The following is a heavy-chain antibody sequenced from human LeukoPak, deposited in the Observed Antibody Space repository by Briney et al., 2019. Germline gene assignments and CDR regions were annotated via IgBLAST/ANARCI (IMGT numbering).Heavy chain of an antibody. D-gene: IGHD3-10*01. Sequence: PGGSLRLSCAASGFTFSSYAMHWVRQAPGKGLEWVAVISYDGSNKYYAGSVKGRFTISRDNSKNTLYLQMNSLRAEDTAVYYCATLNMVFDYWGQGTLVTVSS. CDR1: GFTFSSYA. J-gene: IGHJ4*02. V-gene: IGHV3-30*04. CDR2: ISYDGSNK. CDR3: ATLNMVFDY.